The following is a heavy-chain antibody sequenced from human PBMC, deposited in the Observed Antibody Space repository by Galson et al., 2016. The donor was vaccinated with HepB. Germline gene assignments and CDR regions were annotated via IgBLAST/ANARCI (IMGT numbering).Heavy chain of an antibody. CDR3: VRDSGSIVGANSRFDP. J-gene: IGHJ5*02. D-gene: IGHD1-26*01. Sequence: SVKVSCKASGYTFISYGISWVRQAPGQGLEWMGWISAYNGNTNYAQKLQGRVTMTTDTSTSTAYMELRSLGSDDTAVYYCVRDSGSIVGANSRFDPWGQGTLVTVSS. V-gene: IGHV1-18*01. CDR1: GYTFISYG. CDR2: ISAYNGNT.